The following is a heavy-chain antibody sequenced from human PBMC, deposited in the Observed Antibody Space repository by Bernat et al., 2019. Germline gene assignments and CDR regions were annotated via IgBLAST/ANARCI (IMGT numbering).Heavy chain of an antibody. D-gene: IGHD3-16*01. Sequence: QVQLVQSGAEVKKPGSSVKVSCKASGGIFSSYAISWVRQAPGQGLEWMGGIIALFGTANYAQKFQGRVTITADESTSTAYMELSSLRSEDTAVYYCARAGWVRVGEFFGSGYGMDVWGQGTTVTVSS. V-gene: IGHV1-69*01. CDR3: ARAGWVRVGEFFGSGYGMDV. CDR1: GGIFSSYA. J-gene: IGHJ6*02. CDR2: IIALFGTA.